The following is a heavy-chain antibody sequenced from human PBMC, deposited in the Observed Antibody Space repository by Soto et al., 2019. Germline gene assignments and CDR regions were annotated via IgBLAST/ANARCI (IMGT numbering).Heavy chain of an antibody. CDR2: ISSSSSTI. D-gene: IGHD3-22*01. J-gene: IGHJ4*02. CDR3: DSSGYYFSPYYFDY. Sequence: GSLRLSCAASGFTFSSYSMNWVRQAPGKGLEWVSYISSSSSTIYYADSVKGRFTISRDNAKNSLYLQMDSLRAEDTAVDYYDSSGYYFSPYYFDYWGQGTLVTVSS. V-gene: IGHV3-48*01. CDR1: GFTFSSYS.